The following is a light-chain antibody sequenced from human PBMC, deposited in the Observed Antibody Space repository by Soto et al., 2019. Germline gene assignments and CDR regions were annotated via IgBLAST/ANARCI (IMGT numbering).Light chain of an antibody. CDR1: QSVTTF. CDR2: DAS. CDR3: QHSSNWPPTIT. J-gene: IGKJ5*01. V-gene: IGKV3-11*01. Sequence: PGERATLSCRASQSVTTFLAWYQQKPGQAPRLLIYDASDRATGIPARFSGSGAGTDFTLTISSLEPEDFAVYYCQHSSNWPPTITFGQGTRLEIK.